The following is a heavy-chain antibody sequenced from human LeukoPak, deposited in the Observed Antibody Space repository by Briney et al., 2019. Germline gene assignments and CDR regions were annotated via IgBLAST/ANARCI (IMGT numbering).Heavy chain of an antibody. CDR2: IYSSGSA. CDR1: SDSMTYIF. D-gene: IGHD3-3*01. CDR3: AGRRHGVVKEGQFDI. V-gene: IGHV4-4*07. Sequence: KASETLSLTCNFSSDSMTYIFWSWIRQPAGKGLEWIGRIYSSGSAHYNPSLKSRVTMSVDTSKNQFSLNLSSVTAADTAVYYCAGRRHGVVKEGQFDIWGQGTMVTVSS. J-gene: IGHJ3*02.